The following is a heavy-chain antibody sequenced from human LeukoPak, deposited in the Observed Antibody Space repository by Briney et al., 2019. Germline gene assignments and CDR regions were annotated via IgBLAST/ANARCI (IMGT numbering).Heavy chain of an antibody. Sequence: PSETLSLTCTVSGGSVSSDNSYWSWIRQPPGMGLEWIGYIFHSGRTDYNPSLESRVTISLDTSRSQFSLKLTSVTAAGTAVYYCAKEWDYSNQPSYGFDVWGQGTTVTVSS. CDR2: IFHSGRT. CDR1: GGSVSSDNSY. D-gene: IGHD4-11*01. V-gene: IGHV4-61*01. J-gene: IGHJ6*02. CDR3: AKEWDYSNQPSYGFDV.